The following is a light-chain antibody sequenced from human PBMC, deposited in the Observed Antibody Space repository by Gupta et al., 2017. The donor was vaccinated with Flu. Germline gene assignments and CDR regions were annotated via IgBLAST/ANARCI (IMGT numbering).Light chain of an antibody. CDR2: GAS. CDR1: QDISNY. J-gene: IGKJ3*01. V-gene: IGKV1-27*01. Sequence: SPSSLSASIGDRVTITCRASQDISNYLAWYQVKPGQVPKLLLRGASTLLSGVSSRISGRGYGTEFSLTINNLQPEDVGIYYCQTDVLPRTFGPGTTVDIK. CDR3: QTDVLPRT.